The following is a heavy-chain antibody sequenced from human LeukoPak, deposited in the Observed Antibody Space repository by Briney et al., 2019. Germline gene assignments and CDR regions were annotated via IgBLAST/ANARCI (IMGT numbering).Heavy chain of an antibody. CDR1: GFTVSSNY. D-gene: IGHD2-15*01. V-gene: IGHV3-66*02. CDR3: ARDKWGSYRSGGHDS. J-gene: IGHJ4*02. Sequence: PGGSLRLSCAASGFTVSSNYMSWVRQAPGKGLGWFASIYSVGNTYYADSVKGRFTISRDNSKNTLFLQMNSLRGEDTAVYYCARDKWGSYRSGGHDSWGQGTLVTVSS. CDR2: IYSVGNT.